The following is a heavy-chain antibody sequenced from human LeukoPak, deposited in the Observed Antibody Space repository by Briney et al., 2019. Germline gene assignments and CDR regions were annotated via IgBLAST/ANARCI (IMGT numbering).Heavy chain of an antibody. V-gene: IGHV4-39*01. CDR2: IYYSGST. D-gene: IGHD6-13*01. Sequence: PSETLSLTCTVSGGSISSSSYYWGLIRQPPGKGLEWIGNIYYSGSTYYNPSLKSRVTISEDTSKNQFSPKLSSVTAADTAVYYCARRSSSWYSKIDSWGQGTLVTVSS. CDR1: GGSISSSSYY. J-gene: IGHJ4*02. CDR3: ARRSSSWYSKIDS.